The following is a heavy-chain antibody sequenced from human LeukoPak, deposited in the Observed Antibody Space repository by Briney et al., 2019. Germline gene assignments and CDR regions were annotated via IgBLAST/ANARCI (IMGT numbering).Heavy chain of an antibody. J-gene: IGHJ4*02. V-gene: IGHV1-3*01. CDR2: INAGNGNT. D-gene: IGHD3-10*01. CDR1: GYTFTSYA. Sequence: GASVKVSCKASGYTFTSYAMHWVRQAPGQRLEWMGWINAGNGNTKYSQKFQGRVTITRDTSASTAYMELSSLRSEDTAVYYCARTSYYYGSGSHPFDYWGQGTLVTVSS. CDR3: ARTSYYYGSGSHPFDY.